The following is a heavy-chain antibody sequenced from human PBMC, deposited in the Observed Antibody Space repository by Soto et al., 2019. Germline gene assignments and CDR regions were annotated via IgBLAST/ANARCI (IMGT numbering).Heavy chain of an antibody. CDR1: GFTFSSYA. J-gene: IGHJ4*02. V-gene: IGHV3-30-3*01. CDR2: ISYDGSNK. Sequence: QVQLVESGGGVVKPGRSLRLSCAASGFTFSSYAMHWVRQAPGKGLEWVAVISYDGSNKYYADSVKGRFTISRDNSKNTLYLQMNSLRAEDTAVYYCARRGYYYDSSGTTEYYFDYWGQGTLVTVSS. CDR3: ARRGYYYDSSGTTEYYFDY. D-gene: IGHD3-22*01.